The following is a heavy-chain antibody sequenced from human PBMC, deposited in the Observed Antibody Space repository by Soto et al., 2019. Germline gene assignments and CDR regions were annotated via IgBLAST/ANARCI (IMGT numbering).Heavy chain of an antibody. Sequence: GASVKVSCKTSGFTLSSSAVHWVRQARGHRLQWIGWIDVGSGNANYAQKFQGRVTFTRDTSASTVYMEVSSLRSEDTAVYYCARAAYYYESSGYYPGDYWGQGTLVTVSS. D-gene: IGHD3-22*01. J-gene: IGHJ4*02. CDR3: ARAAYYYESSGYYPGDY. CDR1: GFTLSSSA. CDR2: IDVGSGNA. V-gene: IGHV1-58*01.